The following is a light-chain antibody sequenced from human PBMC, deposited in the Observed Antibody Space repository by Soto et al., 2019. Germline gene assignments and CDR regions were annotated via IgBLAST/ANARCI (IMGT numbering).Light chain of an antibody. V-gene: IGLV2-8*01. Sequence: QSVLTQSPSASGSPGQSVTISCTGTSSDIGGYNSVSWYQQHPGKAPKVMIYDVTKRPSGVPDRFSGSKSGNTASLTVSALQAEDEADYYCSSYTDSRASYVFGTGNKVTVL. CDR2: DVT. CDR1: SSDIGGYNS. J-gene: IGLJ1*01. CDR3: SSYTDSRASYV.